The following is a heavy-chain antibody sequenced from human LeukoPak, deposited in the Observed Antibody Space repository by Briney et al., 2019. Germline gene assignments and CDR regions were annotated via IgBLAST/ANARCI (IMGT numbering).Heavy chain of an antibody. CDR2: IDWDDDK. CDR3: ARMVYDTKNFDY. J-gene: IGHJ4*02. Sequence: SGPTLVNPTQTLTLTCTFSGFSLSTSGMCVSWIRQPPGKALEWLARIDWDDDKYYSTSLKTRLTISKDTSNNQVVLTMTNMDPVDTATYYCARMVYDTKNFDYWGQGTLVTVSS. V-gene: IGHV2-70*11. CDR1: GFSLSTSGMC. D-gene: IGHD3-22*01.